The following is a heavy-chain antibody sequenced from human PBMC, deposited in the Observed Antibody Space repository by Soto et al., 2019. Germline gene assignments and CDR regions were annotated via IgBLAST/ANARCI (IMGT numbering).Heavy chain of an antibody. D-gene: IGHD4-17*01. J-gene: IGHJ5*02. CDR2: IYHSGST. CDR3: ASVDYGDYLNWFDP. Sequence: SETLSLTCAVSGGSINSSNWWSWVRQPPGKGLEWIGEIYHSGSTNYNPSLKSRVTISVDKSKNQFSLKLSSVTAADTAVYYCASVDYGDYLNWFDPWGQGTLVTVSS. V-gene: IGHV4-4*02. CDR1: GGSINSSNW.